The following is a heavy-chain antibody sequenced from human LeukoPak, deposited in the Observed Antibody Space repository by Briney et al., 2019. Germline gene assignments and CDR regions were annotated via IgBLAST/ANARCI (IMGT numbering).Heavy chain of an antibody. CDR1: GGSISSGGYY. D-gene: IGHD3-3*01. J-gene: IGHJ6*03. Sequence: SETLSLTCTVAGGSISSGGYYWSWIRQHPGKGLEWIGYIYYSGSTYYNPSLKSRVTISVDTSKNQFSLKLSSVTAADTAVYYCAREHVDFWSGSYYYYYMDVWGKGTTVTVSS. CDR2: IYYSGST. CDR3: AREHVDFWSGSYYYYYMDV. V-gene: IGHV4-31*03.